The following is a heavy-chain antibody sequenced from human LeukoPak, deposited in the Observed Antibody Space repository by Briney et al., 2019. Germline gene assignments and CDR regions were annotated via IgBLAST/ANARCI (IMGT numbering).Heavy chain of an antibody. D-gene: IGHD5-18*01. Sequence: PGGSLRLSCGASRLTLSTYTMNWVRQAPGKGLEWVSSISSSSSYIYYADSVKGRFTISRDNAKNSLYLQMNSLRAEDTAVYYCARDISYGPRNNWGQGTLVTVSS. CDR1: RLTLSTYT. CDR3: ARDISYGPRNN. CDR2: ISSSSSYI. J-gene: IGHJ4*02. V-gene: IGHV3-21*01.